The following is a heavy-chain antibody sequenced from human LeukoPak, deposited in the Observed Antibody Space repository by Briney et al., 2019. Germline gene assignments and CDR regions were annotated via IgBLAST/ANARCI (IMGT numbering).Heavy chain of an antibody. V-gene: IGHV1-2*02. J-gene: IGHJ6*03. Sequence: GASVKVSCKASGYTFTGYYMHSVRQAPGQGLEWMGWINPNSGGTNYAQKFQGRVTMTRDTSISTAYMELSRLRSDDTAVYYCARALITVTTYYYYMDVWGKGTTVTVSS. CDR1: GYTFTGYY. CDR3: ARALITVTTYYYYMDV. D-gene: IGHD4-17*01. CDR2: INPNSGGT.